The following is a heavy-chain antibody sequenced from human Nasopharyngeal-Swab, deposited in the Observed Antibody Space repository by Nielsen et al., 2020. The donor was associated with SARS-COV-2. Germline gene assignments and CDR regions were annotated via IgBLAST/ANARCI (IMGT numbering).Heavy chain of an antibody. CDR1: GFNFSYYS. CDR3: AREAHDYSNYRRGTEWFDP. D-gene: IGHD4-11*01. CDR2: IKQGGGET. V-gene: IGHV3-7*01. Sequence: GESLKISCAASGFNFSYYSMSWVRQAPGKGLGWLATIKQGGGETYYVDSVKGRFTISSDNSKNSVYLQINSLRAEDTAVYYCAREAHDYSNYRRGTEWFDPWGQGTLVTVSS. J-gene: IGHJ5*02.